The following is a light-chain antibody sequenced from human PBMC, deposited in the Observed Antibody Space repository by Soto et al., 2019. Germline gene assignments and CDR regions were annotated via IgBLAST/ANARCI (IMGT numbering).Light chain of an antibody. Sequence: DIQMTQSPSTLSASVGDRVTITCRASQSISSWLAWYQQKPGKAPKLLIYKASSLESGVPSRFSGSGSGTEFTLTISSLLPDDFATYYCQQYNSYSPGFGQGTKVEIK. CDR3: QQYNSYSPG. CDR1: QSISSW. V-gene: IGKV1-5*03. CDR2: KAS. J-gene: IGKJ1*01.